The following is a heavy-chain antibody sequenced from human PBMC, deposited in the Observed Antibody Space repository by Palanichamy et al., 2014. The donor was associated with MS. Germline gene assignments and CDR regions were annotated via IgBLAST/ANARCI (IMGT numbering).Heavy chain of an antibody. J-gene: IGHJ6*02. V-gene: IGHV3-7*01. Sequence: EVQLVESGGGLVQPGGSLRLSCAASGFTFSSYWMNWVRQAPGKGLEWVANIKQDGSEKYYVDSVKGRFTISRDNAKNSLYPQMNSLRAEDTAVYYCARDRIAARPGKLYYYYGMDVWGQGTTVTVSS. D-gene: IGHD6-6*01. CDR1: GFTFSSYW. CDR2: IKQDGSEK. CDR3: ARDRIAARPGKLYYYYGMDV.